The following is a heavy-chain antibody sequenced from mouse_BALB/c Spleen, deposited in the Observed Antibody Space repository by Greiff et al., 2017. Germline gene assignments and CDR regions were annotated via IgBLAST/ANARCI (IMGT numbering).Heavy chain of an antibody. D-gene: IGHD1-1*01. J-gene: IGHJ2*01. V-gene: IGHV1-69*02. CDR3: AREGGLRRDY. CDR2: IDPSDSYT. CDR1: GYTFTSYW. Sequence: QVQLQQPGAELVKPGASVKLSCKASGYTFTSYWMHWVKQRPGQGLEWIGEIDPSDSYTNYNQKFKGKATLTVDKSSSTAYMQLSSLTSEDSAVYYCAREGGLRRDYWGQGTTLTVSS.